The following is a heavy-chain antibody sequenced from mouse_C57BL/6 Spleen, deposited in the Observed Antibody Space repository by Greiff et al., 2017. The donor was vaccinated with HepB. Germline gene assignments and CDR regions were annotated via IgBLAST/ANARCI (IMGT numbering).Heavy chain of an antibody. CDR3: TTGGYDGAY. CDR2: IDPENGDT. Sequence: EVQLQQSGAELVRPGASVKLSCTASGFNIKDDYMHWVKQRPEQGLEWIGWIDPENGDTEYASKFQGKATITADTSSNTAYLQLSSLTSEDTAVYYCTTGGYDGAYWGQRTLVTVSA. V-gene: IGHV14-4*01. D-gene: IGHD2-2*01. CDR1: GFNIKDDY. J-gene: IGHJ3*01.